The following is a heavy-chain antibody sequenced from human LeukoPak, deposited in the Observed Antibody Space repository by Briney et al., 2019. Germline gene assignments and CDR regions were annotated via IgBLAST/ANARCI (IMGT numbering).Heavy chain of an antibody. D-gene: IGHD2-2*02. CDR1: GYSFADYW. J-gene: IGHJ5*02. Sequence: GESLKISCKGSGYSFADYWIGWVRQMPGKGLEWMGIIYPGDSDTRYSPSFRGQVIISADKSINTAYLHWSSLKASDTAMYYCARQGRLCNRTSCYTGLVWFDPWGQGTLVTVSS. V-gene: IGHV5-51*01. CDR3: ARQGRLCNRTSCYTGLVWFDP. CDR2: IYPGDSDT.